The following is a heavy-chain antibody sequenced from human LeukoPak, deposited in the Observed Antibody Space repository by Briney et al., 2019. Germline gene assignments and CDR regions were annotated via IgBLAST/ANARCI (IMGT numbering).Heavy chain of an antibody. CDR3: AKGYCSGGSCYSVSNFDY. D-gene: IGHD2-15*01. J-gene: IGHJ4*02. V-gene: IGHV3-30*18. CDR2: ISYDGSNK. CDR1: GFTFSSYG. Sequence: GGSLRLSCAASGFTFSSYGMHWVRQAPGKGLEWVAVISYDGSNKYYADSVKGRFTISRDSSKNTLYLQMNSLRAEDTAVYYYAKGYCSGGSCYSVSNFDYWGQGTLVTVSS.